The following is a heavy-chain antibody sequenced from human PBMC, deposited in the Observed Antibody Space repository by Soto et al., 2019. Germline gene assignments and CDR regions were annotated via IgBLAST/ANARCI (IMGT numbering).Heavy chain of an antibody. CDR3: TIVANDH. CDR2: VSGSGGRT. Sequence: EVQLLESGGGLVQPGGSLRLSCAASGFTFSSFAMTWVRQAPGKGLEWVSSVSGSGGRTSYADSVKGRVTIARDNSNNPLYRQSNGLGAEDTAVYYCTIVANDHWGQGTLVIVSS. D-gene: IGHD5-12*01. CDR1: GFTFSSFA. J-gene: IGHJ4*02. V-gene: IGHV3-23*01.